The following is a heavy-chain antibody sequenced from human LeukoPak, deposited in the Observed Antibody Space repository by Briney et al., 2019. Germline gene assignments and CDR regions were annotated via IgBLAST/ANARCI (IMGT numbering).Heavy chain of an antibody. Sequence: PGGSLRLSCATSGFNFSSYDMHWVHQATGRGLEWVSAIGTLGDTYYPGSVKGRFTISRENATNSLYLQMDSLRAEDTAVYYCAKGDKELLFRRNYYYYMDVWGKGTTVTISS. CDR3: AKGDKELLFRRNYYYYMDV. CDR1: GFNFSSYD. J-gene: IGHJ6*03. D-gene: IGHD3-10*01. V-gene: IGHV3-13*01. CDR2: IGTLGDT.